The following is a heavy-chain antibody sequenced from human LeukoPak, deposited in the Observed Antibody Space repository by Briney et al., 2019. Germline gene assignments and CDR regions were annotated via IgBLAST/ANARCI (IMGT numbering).Heavy chain of an antibody. Sequence: ASVKVSCKASGYTFTGYYMHWVRQAPGQGLEWMGIINPSGGSTSYAQKFQGRVTMTRDTSTSTVYMELSSLRSEDTAVYYCARDCVVVTAIRRHCSWFDPWGQGTLVTVSS. CDR3: ARDCVVVTAIRRHCSWFDP. D-gene: IGHD2-21*02. CDR1: GYTFTGYY. J-gene: IGHJ5*02. V-gene: IGHV1-46*01. CDR2: INPSGGST.